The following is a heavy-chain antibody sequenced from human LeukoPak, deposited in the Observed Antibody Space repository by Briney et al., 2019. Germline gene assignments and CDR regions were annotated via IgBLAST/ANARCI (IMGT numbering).Heavy chain of an antibody. V-gene: IGHV4-39*01. CDR3: AKRGDYGDYDYYYYGMDV. CDR1: GGSISSSSYY. Sequence: SETLSLTCTVSGGSISSSSYYWGWIRQPPGKGLEWIGSIYYSGSTYYNPSLKSRVTISVDTSKNQFSLKLSSVTAADTAVYYCAKRGDYGDYDYYYYGMDVWGQGTTVTVSS. J-gene: IGHJ6*02. D-gene: IGHD4-17*01. CDR2: IYYSGST.